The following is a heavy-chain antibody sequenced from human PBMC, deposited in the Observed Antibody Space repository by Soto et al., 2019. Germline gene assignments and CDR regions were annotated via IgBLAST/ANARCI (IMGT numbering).Heavy chain of an antibody. D-gene: IGHD7-27*01. CDR3: ARGRYCLTGRCFPNWLDS. Sequence: PSETLSLTCSVSGDSISNLDYFWAWIRQPPGQALEYIGYLYKSATTYYNPSFESRVAISVDTSKSQFYLKVNSVTAADTAVYFGARGRYCLTGRCFPNWLDSWGQVALVTVSS. CDR2: LYKSATT. V-gene: IGHV4-30-4*01. CDR1: GDSISNLDYF. J-gene: IGHJ5*01.